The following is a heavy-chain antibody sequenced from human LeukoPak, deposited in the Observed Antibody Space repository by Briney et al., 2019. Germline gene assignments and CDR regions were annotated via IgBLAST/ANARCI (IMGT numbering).Heavy chain of an antibody. CDR1: GFTFSTYS. Sequence: PGGSLRLSCAASGFTFSTYSINWVRQAPGKGLEWVSSISSSSSYIYYADSVKGRFTISRDNAKNSLYLQMNSLRAEDTAVYYCAREALRYFDWLPSDYYYYYMDVWGKGTTVTVSS. J-gene: IGHJ6*03. D-gene: IGHD3-9*01. V-gene: IGHV3-21*01. CDR3: AREALRYFDWLPSDYYYYYMDV. CDR2: ISSSSSYI.